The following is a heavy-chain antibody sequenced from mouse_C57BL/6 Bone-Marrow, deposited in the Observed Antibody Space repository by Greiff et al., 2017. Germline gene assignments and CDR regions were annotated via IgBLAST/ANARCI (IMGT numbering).Heavy chain of an antibody. CDR1: GFPFSDYY. J-gene: IGHJ4*01. Sequence: EVKLVESGGGLVQPGGSLKLSCAASGFPFSDYYMYWVRQTPEKRLEWVAYISNGGGSTYYPDTVKGRFTISRDNAKNTLYLQMSRLKSEDTAMYYCARSTTVVATDYAMDYWGQGTSVTVSS. CDR2: ISNGGGST. V-gene: IGHV5-12*01. CDR3: ARSTTVVATDYAMDY. D-gene: IGHD1-1*01.